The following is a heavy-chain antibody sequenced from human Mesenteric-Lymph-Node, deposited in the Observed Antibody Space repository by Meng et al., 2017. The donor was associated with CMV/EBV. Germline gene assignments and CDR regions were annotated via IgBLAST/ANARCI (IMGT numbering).Heavy chain of an antibody. V-gene: IGHV3-11*06. CDR1: GFRFSDYY. CDR2: ISNSSSYI. CDR3: ASQRYCSSTSCYPLDY. D-gene: IGHD2-2*01. J-gene: IGHJ4*02. Sequence: GESLKISCAASGFRFSDYYMTWIRQAPGKGLEWVSSISNSSSYIYYADSVKGRFTISRDNAKNSLYLQMNSLRAEDTAVYYCASQRYCSSTSCYPLDYWGQGTLVTVSS.